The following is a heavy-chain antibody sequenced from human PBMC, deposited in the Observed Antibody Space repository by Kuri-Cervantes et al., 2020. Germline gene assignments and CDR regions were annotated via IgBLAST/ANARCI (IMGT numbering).Heavy chain of an antibody. V-gene: IGHV3-43D*04. J-gene: IGHJ4*02. CDR3: AKDSYGDLDY. D-gene: IGHD4-17*01. CDR2: ISWDGGST. Sequence: GGSLRLSCVGSGFTLSEYAMSWVRQAPGKGLEWVSLISWDGGSTYYADSVKGRFTISRDNSKNSLYLQMNSLRAEDTALYYCAKDSYGDLDYWGQGTLVTVSS. CDR1: GFTLSEYA.